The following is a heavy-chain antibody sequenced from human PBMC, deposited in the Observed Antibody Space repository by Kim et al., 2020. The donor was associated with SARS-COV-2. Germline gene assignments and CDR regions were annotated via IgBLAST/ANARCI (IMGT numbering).Heavy chain of an antibody. V-gene: IGHV3-64D*06. CDR1: GFTFSEYA. D-gene: IGHD1-7*01. J-gene: IGHJ4*02. Sequence: GGSLRLSCSGSGFTFSEYAIHWVRRAPGKGLEYVSATTRSGDGSFYADSVEGRFTVSRDNSKNTLYLQMNSLRVEDTSVYYGVKYGRNYGAALWGQGTLVIVSA. CDR3: VKYGRNYGAAL. CDR2: TTRSGDGS.